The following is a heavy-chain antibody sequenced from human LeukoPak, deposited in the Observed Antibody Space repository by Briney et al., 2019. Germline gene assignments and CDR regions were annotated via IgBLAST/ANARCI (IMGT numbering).Heavy chain of an antibody. CDR1: GFTVSSNY. J-gene: IGHJ4*01. CDR3: AKGIVGATFGGFDY. CDR2: ISGSGGST. D-gene: IGHD1-26*01. V-gene: IGHV3-23*01. Sequence: GGSLRLSCAASGFTVSSNYMSWVRQAPGKGLEWVSAISGSGGSTYYADSVKGRFTISRDNSKNTLYLQMNSLRAEDTAVYYCAKGIVGATFGGFDYWGXGTLVTVSS.